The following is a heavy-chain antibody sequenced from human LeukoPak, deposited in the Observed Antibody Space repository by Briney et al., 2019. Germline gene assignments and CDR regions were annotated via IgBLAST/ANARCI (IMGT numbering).Heavy chain of an antibody. V-gene: IGHV3-48*02. D-gene: IGHD6-19*01. CDR2: ISSSSSTI. CDR3: ARVGSGYCSVW. CDR1: GFTFSSYS. Sequence: PGGSLRLSCAASGFTFSSYSMNWVRQAPGKGLEWVSYISSSSSTIYYADSVKGRFTISRDNAKSSLYLQMNSLRDKDTGVYYCARVGSGYCSVWWSQGTLVTVSS. J-gene: IGHJ4*02.